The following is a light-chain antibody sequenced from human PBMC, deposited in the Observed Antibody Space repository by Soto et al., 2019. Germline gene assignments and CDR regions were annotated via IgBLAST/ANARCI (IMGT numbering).Light chain of an antibody. V-gene: IGLV1-44*01. CDR1: SSNIGAGYD. J-gene: IGLJ3*02. CDR2: SNN. CDR3: AAWDDSLNGRV. Sequence: QLVLTQPPSVSGAPGQRVTISCTGSSSNIGAGYDVHWYQQLPGTAPKLLIYSNNQRPSGVPDRFSGSKSGTSASLAISGLQSEDEADYYCAAWDDSLNGRVFGGGTQLTVL.